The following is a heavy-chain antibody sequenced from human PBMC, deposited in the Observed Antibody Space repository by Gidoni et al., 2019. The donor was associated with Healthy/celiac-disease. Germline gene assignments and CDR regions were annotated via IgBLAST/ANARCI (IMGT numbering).Heavy chain of an antibody. CDR1: GFTVSSNY. J-gene: IGHJ4*02. V-gene: IGHV3-53*01. CDR3: ARLLGARGGNGNFDY. Sequence: EVQLVESGGGLIQPGGSLRLSCAASGFTVSSNYMSWVRQAPGKGLEWVSVIYSGGSTYYADSVKGRFTISRDNSKNTLYLQMNSLRAEDTAVYYCARLLGARGGNGNFDYWGQGTLVTVSS. CDR2: IYSGGST. D-gene: IGHD1-26*01.